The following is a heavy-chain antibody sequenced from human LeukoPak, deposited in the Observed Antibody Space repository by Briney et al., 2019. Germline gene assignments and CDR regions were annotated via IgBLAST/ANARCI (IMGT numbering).Heavy chain of an antibody. CDR1: GGTFSSYA. CDR2: IIPIFGTA. Sequence: ASVKVSCKASGGTFSSYAISWVRQAPGQGLEWMGGIIPIFGTANYAQKFQGRVTITTDESTSTAYMELSSLRSEDTAVYYCAREDYYGSGSYQEGIAYWGQGTLVTVSS. D-gene: IGHD3-10*01. CDR3: AREDYYGSGSYQEGIAY. J-gene: IGHJ4*02. V-gene: IGHV1-69*05.